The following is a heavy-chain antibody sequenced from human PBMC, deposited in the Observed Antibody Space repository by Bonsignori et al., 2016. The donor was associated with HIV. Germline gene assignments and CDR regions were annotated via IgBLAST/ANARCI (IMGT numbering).Heavy chain of an antibody. Sequence: GGSLRLSCAASGFTVSSNYMTWVRQAPGKGLEWVSVIYTGGSTYYADSVQGRFTISRDNSKNTLYLQMNNLRAEDTAVYYCARGWGPYSSSRRASPPAVGYMDVWGKGTTVTVSS. CDR1: GFTVSSNY. V-gene: IGHV3-66*01. J-gene: IGHJ6*03. CDR3: ARGWGPYSSSRRASPPAVGYMDV. D-gene: IGHD6-13*01. CDR2: IYTGGST.